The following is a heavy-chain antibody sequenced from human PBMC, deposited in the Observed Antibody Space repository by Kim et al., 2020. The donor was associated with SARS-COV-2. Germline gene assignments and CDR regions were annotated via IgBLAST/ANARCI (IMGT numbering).Heavy chain of an antibody. CDR1: GFSLTTRGMC. D-gene: IGHD4-17*01. V-gene: IGHV2-70*11. CDR3: ARTHNAGGGTTVTASKACWFDP. J-gene: IGHJ5*02. CDR2: IDWDNDK. Sequence: SGPTLVNPTQTLTLTCSFSGFSLTTRGMCVSWIRQPPGKALEWLARIDWDNDKYYRKSLKTRLTISKDTSKNQVVLTMTNVDPVDTATYYCARTHNAGGGTTVTASKACWFDPWDQGTLVTVSA.